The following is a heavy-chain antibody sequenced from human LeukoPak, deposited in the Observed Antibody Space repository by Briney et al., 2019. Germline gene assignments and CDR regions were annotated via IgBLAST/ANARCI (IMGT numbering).Heavy chain of an antibody. D-gene: IGHD6-13*01. Sequence: PGGSLRLSCAASGFTFSSYAMHWVRQAPGKGLEWVAVISYDGSNKYYADSVKGRFTISRDNSKNTLYLQMNSLRAEDTAVYYCARTGRGQQLTSFDYWGQGTLVTVSS. CDR2: ISYDGSNK. CDR3: ARTGRGQQLTSFDY. J-gene: IGHJ4*02. V-gene: IGHV3-30-3*01. CDR1: GFTFSSYA.